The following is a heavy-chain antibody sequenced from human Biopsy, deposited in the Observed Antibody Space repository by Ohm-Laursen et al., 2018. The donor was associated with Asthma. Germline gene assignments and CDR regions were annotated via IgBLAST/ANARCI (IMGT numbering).Heavy chain of an antibody. V-gene: IGHV3-30*18. Sequence: SLGLSCAAPGFSSSNYGMHWVRQAPGKGLDWVAVISFDGTNRNYTDSVKGRFTISRDNSRNTLHPEMNSLRAEDTAVYFCAKEVFPGWELRRGPDSWGQGTLVTVSS. CDR1: GFSSSNYG. J-gene: IGHJ4*02. D-gene: IGHD1-26*01. CDR3: AKEVFPGWELRRGPDS. CDR2: ISFDGTNR.